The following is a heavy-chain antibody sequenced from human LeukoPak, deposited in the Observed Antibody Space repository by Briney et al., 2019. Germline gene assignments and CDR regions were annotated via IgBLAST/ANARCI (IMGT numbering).Heavy chain of an antibody. CDR1: GFTFSAYS. CDR3: ARDSSYYDFWSGYHAEPFDL. J-gene: IGHJ2*01. Sequence: GGSLRLSCAASGFTFSAYSMNWVRQAPGKGLEWVSSISTSSIYIYYADSVKGRFTISRDNAKNSLYLQMNSLRAEDTAVYYCARDSSYYDFWSGYHAEPFDLWGRGTLVTVSS. CDR2: ISTSSIYI. D-gene: IGHD3-3*01. V-gene: IGHV3-21*01.